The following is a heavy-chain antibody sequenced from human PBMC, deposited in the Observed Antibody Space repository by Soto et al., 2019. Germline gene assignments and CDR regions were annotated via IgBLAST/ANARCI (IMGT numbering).Heavy chain of an antibody. Sequence: EVQLLESGGGLVQPGGSLRLSCAASGFTFSDYAMSWVRQSPGKGLQWVSAISGRGGNTYYLDSVKGRFIISRDNSKNTLSLNMTSLRAEDSSVYYCAKDLTGIGAFAMWGHGTMVTVSS. D-gene: IGHD3-10*01. CDR1: GFTFSDYA. CDR3: AKDLTGIGAFAM. V-gene: IGHV3-23*01. CDR2: ISGRGGNT. J-gene: IGHJ3*02.